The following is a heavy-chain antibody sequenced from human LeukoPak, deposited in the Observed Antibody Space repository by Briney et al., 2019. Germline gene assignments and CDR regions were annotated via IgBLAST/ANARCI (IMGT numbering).Heavy chain of an antibody. CDR1: GFTFVGYD. D-gene: IGHD1-1*01. J-gene: IGHJ4*02. V-gene: IGHV3-13*01. Sequence: GGSLRLSCAASGFTFVGYDMNWVRQATGKGLEWVSGIGTAGDTYYPGSVKGRFTISRDNAKNSLYLQMNSLRAEDTALYYCARGSHRWATTNGNFDYWGQGTLVTVSS. CDR3: ARGSHRWATTNGNFDY. CDR2: IGTAGDT.